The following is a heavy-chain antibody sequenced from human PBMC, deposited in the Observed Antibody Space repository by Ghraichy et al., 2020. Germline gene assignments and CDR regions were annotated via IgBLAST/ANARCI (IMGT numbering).Heavy chain of an antibody. Sequence: GGSLRLSCAASGFTFSSYWMTWVRQAPGKGLEWVANIKPDGSGEYYVDSVKGRFTISRDNDKSSLDLQMNRLRAEDTAVYYCARTHYGSACLDYWGQGTLVSVSS. CDR3: ARTHYGSACLDY. D-gene: IGHD6-25*01. CDR1: GFTFSSYW. J-gene: IGHJ4*02. V-gene: IGHV3-7*01. CDR2: IKPDGSGE.